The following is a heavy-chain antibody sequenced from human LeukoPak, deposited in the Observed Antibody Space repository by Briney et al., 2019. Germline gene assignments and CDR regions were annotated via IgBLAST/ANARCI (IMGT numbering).Heavy chain of an antibody. J-gene: IGHJ3*01. CDR3: ARLSRFYDSRGYYDTFDL. CDR1: GYTFTGYY. Sequence: ASVKVSCKASGYTFTGYYIHWVRQAPGQGLEWMGWINPNSGGTNYAQKFQGRVTMTRVTSISTVYMELSRLRSDDTAVYYCARLSRFYDSRGYYDTFDLWGQGTMVTVSS. CDR2: INPNSGGT. D-gene: IGHD3-22*01. V-gene: IGHV1-2*02.